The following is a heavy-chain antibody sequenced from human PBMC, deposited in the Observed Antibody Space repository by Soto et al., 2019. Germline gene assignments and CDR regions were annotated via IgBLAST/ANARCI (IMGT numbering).Heavy chain of an antibody. V-gene: IGHV1-8*01. CDR1: GYTFNDYD. J-gene: IGHJ4*02. Sequence: ASVKVSCKASGYTFNDYDIICVRQATGQGLEWMGWMNANSGNTGYAQKFQGRVTMTWDTSLSTAYMEVSRLRSDDTAVYFCARGYYDSSGYYPTDYWGQGTLVTAPQ. CDR3: ARGYYDSSGYYPTDY. D-gene: IGHD3-22*01. CDR2: MNANSGNT.